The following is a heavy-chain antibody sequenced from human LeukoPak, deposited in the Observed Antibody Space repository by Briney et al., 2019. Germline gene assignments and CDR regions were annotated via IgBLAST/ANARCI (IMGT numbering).Heavy chain of an antibody. Sequence: ASVKVSCKASGYTFTSYDINWVRQATGQGLEWMGWISAYNGNTSYVQNLQGRVTMTTDTSTSTAYMELRSLRFDDTAVYYCARGAFDSSGYLGYWGQGTLVTVSS. D-gene: IGHD3-22*01. CDR1: GYTFTSYD. J-gene: IGHJ4*02. CDR3: ARGAFDSSGYLGY. V-gene: IGHV1-18*01. CDR2: ISAYNGNT.